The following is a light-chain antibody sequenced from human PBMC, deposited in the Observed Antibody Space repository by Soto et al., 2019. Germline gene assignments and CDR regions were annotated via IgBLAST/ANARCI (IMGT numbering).Light chain of an antibody. CDR2: AAS. V-gene: IGKV1-9*01. CDR3: QQLDSYPIT. J-gene: IGKJ5*01. Sequence: DIQLTQSPSFLSASVGDRVTITCRASQGISSSLAWYQQKPRKAPKLLIYAASSLQSGVPSRFSGSGSGSGFTLTISSLQPEDFATCYCQQLDSYPITFGQGTRLEIK. CDR1: QGISSS.